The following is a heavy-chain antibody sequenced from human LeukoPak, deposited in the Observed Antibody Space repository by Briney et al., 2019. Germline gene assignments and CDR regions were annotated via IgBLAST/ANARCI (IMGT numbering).Heavy chain of an antibody. D-gene: IGHD3-10*01. CDR2: INHSGST. CDR3: ARGGSVEYLDAFDI. V-gene: IGHV4-34*01. Sequence: SETLSLTCAVYGGSFSGYYWSWIRQPPGKGLEWIGEINHSGSTNYNPTLKSRVTISVDTSKNQFSLKLSSVTAADTAVSYCARGGSVEYLDAFDIWGQGTMVTVSS. J-gene: IGHJ3*02. CDR1: GGSFSGYY.